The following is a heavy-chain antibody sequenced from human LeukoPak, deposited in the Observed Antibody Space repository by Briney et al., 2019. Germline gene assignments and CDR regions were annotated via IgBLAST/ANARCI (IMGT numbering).Heavy chain of an antibody. Sequence: GGSLRLSCAASGFTFSSYWMSWVRQAPGKGLEWVANIKQDGSAKYYVDSVKGRFTISRDNSKNTLYLQMNSLRAEDTAVYYCAKDTRYSYETVYFDYWGQGTLVTVSS. D-gene: IGHD5-18*01. V-gene: IGHV3-7*01. CDR1: GFTFSSYW. CDR3: AKDTRYSYETVYFDY. J-gene: IGHJ4*02. CDR2: IKQDGSAK.